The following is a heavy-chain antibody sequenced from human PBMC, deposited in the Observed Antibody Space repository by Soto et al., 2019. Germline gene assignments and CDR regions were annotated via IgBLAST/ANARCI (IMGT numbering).Heavy chain of an antibody. CDR1: GGSISSSSYY. CDR3: ARHDRTALVLDY. Sequence: SETLSLTCTVSGGSISSSSYYWGWIRQPPGKGLEWIGSIYYSGSTYYNPSLKSRVTISVDTSKNQFSLKLSSVTAADTAVYYCARHDRTALVLDYWGQGTLVTVSS. J-gene: IGHJ4*02. V-gene: IGHV4-39*01. CDR2: IYYSGST.